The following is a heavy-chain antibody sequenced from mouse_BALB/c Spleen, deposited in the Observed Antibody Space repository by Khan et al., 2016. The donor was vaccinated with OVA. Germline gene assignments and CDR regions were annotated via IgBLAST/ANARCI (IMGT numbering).Heavy chain of an antibody. CDR2: ISSGGSYT. D-gene: IGHD1-1*01. Sequence: VQLKESGGDLVKPGGSLKLSCAASGFTFSTYGMSWVRQTPDKRLEWVATISSGGSYTYYPDNLKGRFTISRDNAKNTLYLQMSSLKSEDTAMYYCARLAYYYDSEGFAYWGQGTLVTVSA. CDR3: ARLAYYYDSEGFAY. V-gene: IGHV5-6*01. CDR1: GFTFSTYG. J-gene: IGHJ3*01.